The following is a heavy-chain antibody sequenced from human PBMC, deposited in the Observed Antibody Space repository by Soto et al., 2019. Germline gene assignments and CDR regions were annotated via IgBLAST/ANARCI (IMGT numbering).Heavy chain of an antibody. V-gene: IGHV3-7*03. CDR1: GFALSNYW. D-gene: IGHD7-27*01. Sequence: EVQLVESGGGLVQPGGSLRLSCVASGFALSNYWINWVRQAPGKGLEWVANIKQDGSEKNYVDSVKGRFTISRDNARNSLYLQMNSLRAEETAAYYCAIETSTWGCGGQGPLFTVSS. CDR2: IKQDGSEK. J-gene: IGHJ4*02. CDR3: AIETSTWGC.